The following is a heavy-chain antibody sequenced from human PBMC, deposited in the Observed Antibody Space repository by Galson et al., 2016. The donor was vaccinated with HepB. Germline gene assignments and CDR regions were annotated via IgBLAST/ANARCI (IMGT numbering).Heavy chain of an antibody. CDR1: GHSFGTYW. Sequence: QSGAEVKKTGESLKISCRVSGHSFGTYWIAWVRQMPGKGLEWMGIIYPGDSDTRYSPSFQGQVSISVDKSMNTAFLQWNSLKFSDPAMYYWATCGTNGPPGGMDVWGPGTTVTGSS. CDR2: IYPGDSDT. D-gene: IGHD2-21*01. J-gene: IGHJ6*02. V-gene: IGHV5-51*01. CDR3: ATCGTNGPPGGMDV.